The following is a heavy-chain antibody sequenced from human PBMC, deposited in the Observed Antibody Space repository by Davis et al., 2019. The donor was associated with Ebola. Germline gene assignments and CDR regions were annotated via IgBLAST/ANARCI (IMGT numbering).Heavy chain of an antibody. V-gene: IGHV4-39*07. CDR3: ARGTGSTYYYYRIDV. J-gene: IGHJ6*02. CDR1: GDSISSSSSH. D-gene: IGHD2-15*01. CDR2: LYYSTST. Sequence: MPSETLSLTCTVSGDSISSSSSHWGWNRQPPGLGLEWTGSLYYSTSTYYNPALKSRVTISVDTSQNPFSMKLSSVTAADTAVYYCARGTGSTYYYYRIDVWGQGTTVTVSS.